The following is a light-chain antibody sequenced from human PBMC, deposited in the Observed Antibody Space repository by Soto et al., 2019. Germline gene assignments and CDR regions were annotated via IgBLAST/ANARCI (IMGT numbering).Light chain of an antibody. CDR2: WAS. Sequence: DIVMTQSPDSLAVSLGERATINCRSSQSVLYSGNNRNYLAWYQQKSGQPPKLLIHWASSRQSGVPDRFSGSGSGTDFTLTISSLQAGDVAVYYCQQSYGPPFTFGPGTKVDIK. CDR3: QQSYGPPFT. J-gene: IGKJ3*01. V-gene: IGKV4-1*01. CDR1: QSVLYSGNNRNY.